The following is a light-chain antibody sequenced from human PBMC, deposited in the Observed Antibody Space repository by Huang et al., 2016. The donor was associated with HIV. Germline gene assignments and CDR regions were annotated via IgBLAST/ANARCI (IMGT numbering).Light chain of an antibody. J-gene: IGKJ3*01. CDR2: AAY. CDR1: QYISTY. CDR3: QQSYSSPFT. Sequence: DIQMTQSPSSLSASVGDRISITCRASQYISTYLNWYQQKPGKAPKLLIYAAYKLQSGVPSGVSGGESGKDFTLTSSSLQSEDFATYYCQQSYSSPFTFGPGTKVDI. V-gene: IGKV1-39*01.